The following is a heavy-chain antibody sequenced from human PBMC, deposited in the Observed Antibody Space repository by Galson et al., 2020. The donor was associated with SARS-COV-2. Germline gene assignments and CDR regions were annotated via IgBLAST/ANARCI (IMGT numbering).Heavy chain of an antibody. J-gene: IGHJ4*02. Sequence: GESLNTSCAASGFPFSNYWMHWARQAPGKGLVWVSRIKRDGSIISSADSVKGRFTISRDNAKNTLYLQMNGLRSEKTAVYYVAEALAIWGQGTLVTVSS. V-gene: IGHV3-74*01. CDR2: IKRDGSII. CDR3: AEALAI. CDR1: GFPFSNYW.